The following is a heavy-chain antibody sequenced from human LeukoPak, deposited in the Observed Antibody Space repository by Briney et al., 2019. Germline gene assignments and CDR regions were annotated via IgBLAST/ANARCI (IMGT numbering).Heavy chain of an antibody. CDR2: IWYDGSNK. CDR3: ARDLSPLWSRGDSVDY. D-gene: IGHD3-10*01. Sequence: GGSLRLSCAASGFTFSSYGMHWGRQAPGKGLGWVAVIWYDGSNKYYADSGKGRFTISRDNSKNTLYLQMNSLRPEDTAVYHCARDLSPLWSRGDSVDYWGQGTLVTVSS. CDR1: GFTFSSYG. V-gene: IGHV3-33*01. J-gene: IGHJ4*02.